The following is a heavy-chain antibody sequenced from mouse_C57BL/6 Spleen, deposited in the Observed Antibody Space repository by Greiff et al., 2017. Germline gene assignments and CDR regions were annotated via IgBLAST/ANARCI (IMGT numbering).Heavy chain of an antibody. CDR1: GYTFTSYW. J-gene: IGHJ3*01. D-gene: IGHD1-2*01. CDR2: IDPSDSET. V-gene: IGHV1-52*01. Sequence: QVQLQQPGAELVRPGSSVKLSCKASGYTFTSYWMHWVKQRPIQGLEWIGNIDPSDSETHYNQKFKDKATLTVDTSSSTAYMQLSSLTAEDSAVYYCARRGHYGGFAYWGQGTLVTVSA. CDR3: ARRGHYGGFAY.